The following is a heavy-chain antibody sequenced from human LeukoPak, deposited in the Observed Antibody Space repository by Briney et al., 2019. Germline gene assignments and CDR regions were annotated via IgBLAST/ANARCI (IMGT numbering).Heavy chain of an antibody. CDR1: GFTFGTYW. CDR2: INSDGGTT. V-gene: IGHV3-74*01. CDR3: ATDSYVSGSYYRLFY. D-gene: IGHD3-10*01. Sequence: ARGSLRLSCGASGFTFGTYWMHWVRQAPGKGLVCVSGINSDGGTTTYADSVKGRFTISRDNAKNTLYLQMNNLRAEDTAIYYCATDSYVSGSYYRLFYWGQGTLVTVSS. J-gene: IGHJ4*02.